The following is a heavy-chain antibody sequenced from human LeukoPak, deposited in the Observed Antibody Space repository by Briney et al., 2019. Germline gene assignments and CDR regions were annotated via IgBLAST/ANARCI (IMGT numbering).Heavy chain of an antibody. J-gene: IGHJ4*02. V-gene: IGHV3-23*01. CDR3: AEGNGGYYYSAFDY. CDR1: GFTFSSYA. D-gene: IGHD3-22*01. CDR2: ISGSDGST. Sequence: GGSLRLSCAASGFTFSSYAMSWVRQAPGKGLESVSGISGSDGSTYYPDSVKGRFTISRDNSKNTLYLQMNSLRAEDTAVYYCAEGNGGYYYSAFDYWGQGTLVTVSS.